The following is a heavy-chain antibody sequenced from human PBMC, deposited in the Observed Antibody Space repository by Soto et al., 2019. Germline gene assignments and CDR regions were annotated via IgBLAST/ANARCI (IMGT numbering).Heavy chain of an antibody. J-gene: IGHJ4*02. D-gene: IGHD3-10*01. CDR3: ATSYCSGSRAFEY. CDR1: GDTFSYYS. Sequence: QVQLVQSGAEVKKPGSSVKVSCKASGDTFSYYSVHWVRQAPGLGLEWMGRVIPMLSMSNYAQKFQGRVTISADKSTSTAFMVLSSLRSEDTAMYYCATSYCSGSRAFEYWGQGALVTVSS. CDR2: VIPMLSMS. V-gene: IGHV1-69*02.